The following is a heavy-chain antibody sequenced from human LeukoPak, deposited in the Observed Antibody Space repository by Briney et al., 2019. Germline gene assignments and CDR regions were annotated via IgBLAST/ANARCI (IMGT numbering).Heavy chain of an antibody. CDR3: ARAPRTGYSSSGTDY. CDR2: ISGSGGST. J-gene: IGHJ4*02. CDR1: GFTFSSYA. D-gene: IGHD6-6*01. V-gene: IGHV3-23*01. Sequence: GGSLRLSCAASGFTFSSYAMSWVRQAPGKELEWVSAISGSGGSTYYADSVKGRFTISRDNSKNTLYLQMNSLRAEDTAVYYCARAPRTGYSSSGTDYWGQGTLVTVSS.